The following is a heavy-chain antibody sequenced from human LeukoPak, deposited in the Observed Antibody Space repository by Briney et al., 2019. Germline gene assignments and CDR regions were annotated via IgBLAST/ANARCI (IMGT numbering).Heavy chain of an antibody. CDR3: ARDRFWSGYTYFDY. J-gene: IGHJ4*02. CDR2: IYYSGST. Sequence: SQTLSLTCTVSGGSISSGDYYWRWIRQPPGKGLEWIGYIYYSGSTYYNPSLKSRVTISVDTSKNQFSLKLSSVTAADTAVYYCARDRFWSGYTYFDYWGQGTLVTVSS. V-gene: IGHV4-30-4*08. D-gene: IGHD3-3*01. CDR1: GGSISSGDYY.